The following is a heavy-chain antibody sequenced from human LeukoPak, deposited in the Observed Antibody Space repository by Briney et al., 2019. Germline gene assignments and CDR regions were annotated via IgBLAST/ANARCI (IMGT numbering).Heavy chain of an antibody. D-gene: IGHD3-3*01. Sequence: PSETLSLTCTVSGGSLSRANYYWSWIRQPPGKAVEWIGYIYYSGSTYYNPSLRSRVTISGDTSKNQFSLKLSSVTAADTAVYCCTRKEWVFYYMDVWGKGTTVTVSS. V-gene: IGHV4-30-4*08. CDR3: TRKEWVFYYMDV. J-gene: IGHJ6*03. CDR1: GGSLSRANYY. CDR2: IYYSGST.